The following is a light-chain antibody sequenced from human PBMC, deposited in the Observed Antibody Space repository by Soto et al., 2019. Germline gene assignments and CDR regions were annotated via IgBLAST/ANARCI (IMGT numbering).Light chain of an antibody. Sequence: DIQVTQSPSSLSASVGDRVTITCRPSQNITTYLHWYQQRPGKPPKLLIHTASTLQSGVPSRFSGSGSGTDFILTISSLQPEDFATYYCQQTSSTLDSFGQGTKLEIK. CDR3: QQTSSTLDS. V-gene: IGKV1-39*01. CDR1: QNITTY. J-gene: IGKJ2*03. CDR2: TAS.